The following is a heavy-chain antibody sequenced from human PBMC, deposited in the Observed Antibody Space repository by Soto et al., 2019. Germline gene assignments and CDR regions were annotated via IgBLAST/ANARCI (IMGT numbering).Heavy chain of an antibody. D-gene: IGHD3-3*01. J-gene: IGHJ6*03. CDR2: INHSGST. CDR1: GGSFSGYY. Sequence: QVQLQQWGAGLLKPSETLSLTCAVYGGSFSGYYWSWIRQPPGKGLEWIGEINHSGSTNYNPSLKSRGTISVHTSKNQFSLKVSSVTAADTAVYYCAREASNPIFGVVITYYYYYIDVWGKGTTVTVSS. CDR3: AREASNPIFGVVITYYYYYIDV. V-gene: IGHV4-34*01.